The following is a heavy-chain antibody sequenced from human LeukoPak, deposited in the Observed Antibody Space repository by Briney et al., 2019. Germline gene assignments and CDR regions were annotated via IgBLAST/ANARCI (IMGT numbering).Heavy chain of an antibody. J-gene: IGHJ4*02. D-gene: IGHD5-18*01. V-gene: IGHV3-66*01. Sequence: GGSLRLSCAASGFTVSSNYMSWVRQAPGKGLEWVSVIYSGGSTYYADSVKGRFTISRDNSKNTLYLQMNSLRAEDTAVYYCARDHRYSYGSGGDDYWGQGTLVTISS. CDR1: GFTVSSNY. CDR3: ARDHRYSYGSGGDDY. CDR2: IYSGGST.